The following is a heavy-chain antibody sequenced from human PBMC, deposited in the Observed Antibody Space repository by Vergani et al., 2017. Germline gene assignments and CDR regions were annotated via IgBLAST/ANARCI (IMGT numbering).Heavy chain of an antibody. CDR1: GYSISSGYY. J-gene: IGHJ4*02. D-gene: IGHD6-13*01. Sequence: QVQLQESGPGLVKPSETLSLTCAVSGYSISSGYYWGWIRQPPGKGLEWIGSIYHSGSTYYNPSLKSRVTISVDTSKNQFSLKLSSVTAADTAVYHCAGQQLVGYYFDYWGQGTLVTVSS. V-gene: IGHV4-38-2*01. CDR2: IYHSGST. CDR3: AGQQLVGYYFDY.